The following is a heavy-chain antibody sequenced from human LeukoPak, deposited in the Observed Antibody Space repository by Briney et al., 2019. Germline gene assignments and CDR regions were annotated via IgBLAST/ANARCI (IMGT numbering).Heavy chain of an antibody. CDR1: GFTFSSYT. V-gene: IGHV3-21*01. D-gene: IGHD2-21*02. Sequence: PGGSLRLSCAASGFTFSSYTFNWLRQAPGKGLEWVSSISDTYIYYADSVKGRFTISRDNAKNSLYLQMNSLRAEDTAVYYCARVGTTCGGDCYPSGYHMDVWGKGTTVTVSS. CDR2: ISDTYI. CDR3: ARVGTTCGGDCYPSGYHMDV. J-gene: IGHJ6*03.